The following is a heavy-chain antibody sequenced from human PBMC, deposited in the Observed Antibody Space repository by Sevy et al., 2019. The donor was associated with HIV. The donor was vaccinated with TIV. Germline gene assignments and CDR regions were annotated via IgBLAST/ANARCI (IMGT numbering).Heavy chain of an antibody. CDR3: AGKRLVLRTYGMDV. CDR1: GYTFTSYG. CDR2: ISAYNGNT. V-gene: IGHV1-18*01. J-gene: IGHJ6*02. D-gene: IGHD3-3*01. Sequence: ASVKVSCKASGYTFTSYGISWVRQAPGQGLEWMGWISAYNGNTNYAQKLQGRVTMTTDTSTSTAYMELRSLRSDDTAVYCCAGKRLVLRTYGMDVWGQGTTVTVSS.